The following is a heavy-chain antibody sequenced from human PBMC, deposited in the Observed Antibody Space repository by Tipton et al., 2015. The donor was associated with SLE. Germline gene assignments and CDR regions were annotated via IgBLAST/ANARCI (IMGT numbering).Heavy chain of an antibody. J-gene: IGHJ4*02. CDR2: IKEDGSEK. CDR1: GFTFSNYW. Sequence: SLRLSCTASGFTFSNYWMSWVRQAPGKGLEWVANIKEDGSEKYYVDSVEGRFTISRDYAKNSLFLQMKSLRAEDTAIYYCARDGSTFFDSWGQGTLVSVSS. D-gene: IGHD2-2*01. CDR3: ARDGSTFFDS. V-gene: IGHV3-7*01.